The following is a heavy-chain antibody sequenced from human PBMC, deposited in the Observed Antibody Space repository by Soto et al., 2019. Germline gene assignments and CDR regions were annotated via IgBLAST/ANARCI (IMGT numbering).Heavy chain of an antibody. CDR2: FDPEDGET. D-gene: IGHD6-19*01. Sequence: ASVKVSCKVSGYTLTELSMHWVRQAPGKGLEWMGGFDPEDGETVYAQKFQGRVTMTEDTSTDTAYMELSGLRSEDTAVYYCATGRGYSSGWAPNKFDYLGQGTLVTVSS. J-gene: IGHJ4*02. V-gene: IGHV1-24*01. CDR3: ATGRGYSSGWAPNKFDY. CDR1: GYTLTELS.